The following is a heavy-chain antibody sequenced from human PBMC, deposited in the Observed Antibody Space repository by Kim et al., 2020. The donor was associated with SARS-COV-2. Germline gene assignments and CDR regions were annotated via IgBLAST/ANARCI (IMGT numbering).Heavy chain of an antibody. CDR1: GFTFSSYG. J-gene: IGHJ4*02. CDR3: AKLISRAAGDY. D-gene: IGHD6-13*01. CDR2: ISTGGGST. V-gene: IGHV3-23*01. Sequence: GGSLRLSCAASGFTFSSYGMSWVRQAPGKGLEWVSAISTGGGSTYYADSVKGRFTISRDNSKNTLYLQLNSLRAEDTAVYYCAKLISRAAGDYWGQGTLVTVSS.